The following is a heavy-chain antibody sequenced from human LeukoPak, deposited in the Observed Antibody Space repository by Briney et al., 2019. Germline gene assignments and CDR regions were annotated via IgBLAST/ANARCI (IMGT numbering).Heavy chain of an antibody. V-gene: IGHV4-30-4*01. D-gene: IGHD3-22*01. CDR1: GGSFSGGDYY. J-gene: IGHJ4*02. CDR3: ASYDVLGYGY. Sequence: PSETLSLTCTVSGGSFSGGDYYWSWIRQPPGKGLEWLGYIYYSGSTYYNPSLKSRVTISVHTPKNQFSLKLSSVTAADTAVYFCASYDVLGYGYWGQGSLVTVSS. CDR2: IYYSGST.